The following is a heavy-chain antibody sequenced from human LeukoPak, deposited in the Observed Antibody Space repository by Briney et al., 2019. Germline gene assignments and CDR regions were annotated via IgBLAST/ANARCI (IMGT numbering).Heavy chain of an antibody. J-gene: IGHJ4*02. CDR3: AKDRSSSTSCSNY. V-gene: IGHV3-66*01. CDR1: GITVSDNY. Sequence: GGSLRLSCAVSGITVSDNYISWVRQAPGKGLEWVSVIYSGGSPHYADSVRGRFTISRDISRNTVYLQMNSVTAEDTAVYYCAKDRSSSTSCSNYWGRGTLVTVSS. CDR2: IYSGGSP. D-gene: IGHD2-2*01.